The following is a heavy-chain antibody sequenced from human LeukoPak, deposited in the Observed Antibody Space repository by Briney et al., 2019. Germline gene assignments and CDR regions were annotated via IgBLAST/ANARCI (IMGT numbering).Heavy chain of an antibody. CDR2: ISSSSSYI. CDR3: ARELEPSIAAALYGMDV. CDR1: GFTFSSYA. J-gene: IGHJ6*02. Sequence: GGSLRLSCAASGFTFSSYAMSWVRQAPGKGLEWVSSISSSSSYIYYADSVKGRFTISRDNAKNSLYLQMNSLRAEDTAVYYCARELEPSIAAALYGMDVWGQGTTVTVSS. V-gene: IGHV3-21*01. D-gene: IGHD6-13*01.